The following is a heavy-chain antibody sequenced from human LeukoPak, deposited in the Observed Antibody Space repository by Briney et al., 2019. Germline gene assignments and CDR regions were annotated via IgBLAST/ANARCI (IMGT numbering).Heavy chain of an antibody. J-gene: IGHJ5*02. CDR2: IYPGDSDT. Sequence: GESLKISCKGSGYSFTSYWIGWVRQMPGKGLEWMVIIYPGDSDTRYSPSFQGQVTISADKSISTAYLQWSSLKASDTAMYYCARRDCSSTSCYTGWFDPWGQGTLVTVSS. D-gene: IGHD2-2*02. V-gene: IGHV5-51*01. CDR3: ARRDCSSTSCYTGWFDP. CDR1: GYSFTSYW.